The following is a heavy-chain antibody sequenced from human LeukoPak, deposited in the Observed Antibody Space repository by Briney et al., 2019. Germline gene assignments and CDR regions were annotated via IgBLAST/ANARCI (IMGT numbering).Heavy chain of an antibody. V-gene: IGHV5-51*01. J-gene: IGHJ4*02. CDR3: ARVRDSSASYYFDY. D-gene: IGHD3-22*01. CDR1: GYTFASYW. CDR2: IYSGDSDT. Sequence: GESLKISCKGSGYTFASYWIGWVRQRPGKGLEWMGIIYSGDSDTRYSPSFQGQVTISADKSISTAYLQWSSLKASDTAMYYCARVRDSSASYYFDYWGQGTLVTVSS.